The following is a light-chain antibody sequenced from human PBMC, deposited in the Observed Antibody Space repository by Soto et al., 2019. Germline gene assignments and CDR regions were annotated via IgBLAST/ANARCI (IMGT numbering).Light chain of an antibody. Sequence: IQLTQSPSSLSASVGDSVTITCRASQSISDWLAWFQLKPGKAPKLLIYDASSLESGVPSRFSGSGSGTEFTLTISSLQPDDFATYYCQHYNSYSEAFGQGTKV. CDR1: QSISDW. CDR2: DAS. J-gene: IGKJ1*01. CDR3: QHYNSYSEA. V-gene: IGKV1-5*01.